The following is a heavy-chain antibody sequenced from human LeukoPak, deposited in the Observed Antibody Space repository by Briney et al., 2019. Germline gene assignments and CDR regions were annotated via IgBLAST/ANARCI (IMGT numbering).Heavy chain of an antibody. Sequence: GGSLRLPCAASGFTFSRYSMNWVRQAPGKGLEWVSSISSSGSYIYYADSLKGRFTISRDNSKNTLYLQMGSLRAEDMAVYYCARDGVDTAMVGYFDYWGQGTLVTVSS. J-gene: IGHJ4*02. V-gene: IGHV3-21*01. CDR3: ARDGVDTAMVGYFDY. D-gene: IGHD5-18*01. CDR1: GFTFSRYS. CDR2: ISSSGSYI.